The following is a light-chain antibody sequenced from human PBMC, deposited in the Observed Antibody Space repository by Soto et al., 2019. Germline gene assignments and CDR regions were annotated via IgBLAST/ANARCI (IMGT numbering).Light chain of an antibody. V-gene: IGLV2-23*02. CDR3: CSYAGSSTLYV. CDR1: SSDFGSYNL. J-gene: IGLJ1*01. Sequence: SALNQPASVSGSPGQSITISCTGTSSDFGSYNLVSWYQQHPGKAPKLMIYEVSKRPSGVSNRFSGSKSGNTASLTISGLQAEDEADYYCCSYAGSSTLYVFGTGTKVTVL. CDR2: EVS.